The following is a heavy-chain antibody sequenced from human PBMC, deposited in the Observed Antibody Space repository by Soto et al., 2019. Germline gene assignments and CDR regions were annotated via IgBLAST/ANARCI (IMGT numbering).Heavy chain of an antibody. CDR1: GFPFSTKS. V-gene: IGHV3-23*01. CDR2: LTATSGRP. J-gene: IGHJ2*01. D-gene: IGHD6-13*01. Sequence: VQLLESGGDLVQPGGSPRLSCTASGFPFSTKSMTWVRQAPGKGLEWVSALTATSGRPYYADSVKGRFTISRDNSKNTLYLQMNSLGAEDTAVYYCAKDLRGPEAGTWYLDLWGRGTLVTVSS. CDR3: AKDLRGPEAGTWYLDL.